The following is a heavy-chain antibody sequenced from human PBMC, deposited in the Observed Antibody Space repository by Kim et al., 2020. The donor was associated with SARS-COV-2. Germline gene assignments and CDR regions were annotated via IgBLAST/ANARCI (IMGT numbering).Heavy chain of an antibody. CDR1: GGSFSGYY. Sequence: SETLSLTCAVYGGSFSGYYWSWIRQPPGKGLEWIGEINHSGSTNYNPSLKSRVTISVDTSKNQFSLKLSSVTAADTAVYYCARIARQGMVRYYYYYMDVWGKGTTVTVSS. J-gene: IGHJ6*03. D-gene: IGHD6-19*01. CDR3: ARIARQGMVRYYYYYMDV. CDR2: INHSGST. V-gene: IGHV4-34*01.